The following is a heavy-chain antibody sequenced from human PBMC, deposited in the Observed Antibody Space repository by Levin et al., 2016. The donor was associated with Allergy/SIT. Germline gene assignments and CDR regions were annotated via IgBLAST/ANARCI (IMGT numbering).Heavy chain of an antibody. J-gene: IGHJ4*02. CDR2: ISGSDDS. V-gene: IGHV3-23*01. D-gene: IGHD6-19*01. Sequence: WIRQPPGKGLECVSVISGSDDSYYTNSVKGRFTISRDNSKNTLFLQLNSLRGEDTALYYCAKHGTQYTSGWYTNWGQGTLVTVSS. CDR3: AKHGTQYTSGWYTN.